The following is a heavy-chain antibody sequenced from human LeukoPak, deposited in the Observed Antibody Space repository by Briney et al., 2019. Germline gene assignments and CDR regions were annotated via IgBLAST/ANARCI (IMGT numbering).Heavy chain of an antibody. CDR3: AGGSLGAVAADDY. J-gene: IGHJ4*02. CDR2: IIPILGIA. D-gene: IGHD2-15*01. Sequence: SVKVSCKASGGTFSSYTISWVRQAPGQGLEWMGRIIPILGIANYAQKFQGRVTITADKSTSTAYMELSSLRSEDTAVYYCAGGSLGAVAADDYWGQGTLVTVSS. CDR1: GGTFSSYT. V-gene: IGHV1-69*02.